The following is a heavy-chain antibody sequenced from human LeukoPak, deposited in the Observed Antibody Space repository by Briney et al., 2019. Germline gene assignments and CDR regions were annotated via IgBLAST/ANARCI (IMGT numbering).Heavy chain of an antibody. Sequence: SETLSLTCAVYCGSFSCYYWRWIRQPPGKGLEWIGEINHSGSTYYNPSLQSRLTISVDTSNNQFSLKLISVPAADTAVYYCARNFQYFDLPDYWGQGTLVTVSS. D-gene: IGHD2/OR15-2a*01. J-gene: IGHJ4*02. CDR1: CGSFSCYY. CDR2: INHSGST. CDR3: ARNFQYFDLPDY. V-gene: IGHV4-34*01.